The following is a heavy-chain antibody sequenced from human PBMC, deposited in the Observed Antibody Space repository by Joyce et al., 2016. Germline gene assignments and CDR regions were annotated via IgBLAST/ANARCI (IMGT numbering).Heavy chain of an antibody. V-gene: IGHV6-1*01. CDR2: TDYRSKWLP. J-gene: IGHJ5*01. Sequence: QVQLQQSGPGLVKPSQTLSLTCAISGDSVSSNNAAWNWIRQSPSRGLGGLGRTDYRSKWLPDYAVSLESRIAINPDTSKNQFSLHLNSVTPEDTAVYYCARDPSTVTTQRWFDSWGQGTLVTVSS. CDR1: GDSVSSNNAA. CDR3: ARDPSTVTTQRWFDS. D-gene: IGHD4-17*01.